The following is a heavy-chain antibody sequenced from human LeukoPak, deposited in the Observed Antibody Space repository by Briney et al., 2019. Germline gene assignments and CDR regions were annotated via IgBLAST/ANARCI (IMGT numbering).Heavy chain of an antibody. CDR1: GGSIRSSYYY. CDR2: IYDSGST. D-gene: IGHD6-25*01. J-gene: IGHJ4*02. CDR3: ARVPSRRYFDY. Sequence: SETLSLTCTVSGGSIRSSYYYWGWIRQPPGKGLEWIGSIYDSGSTYYNPSLKSRVTISVDTSKNQFSLKLNSVTAADTAVYYCARVPSRRYFDYWGQGTLVTVSS. V-gene: IGHV4-39*01.